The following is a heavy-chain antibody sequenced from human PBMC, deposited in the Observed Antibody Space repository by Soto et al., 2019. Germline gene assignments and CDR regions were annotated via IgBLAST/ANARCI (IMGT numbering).Heavy chain of an antibody. D-gene: IGHD6-19*01. V-gene: IGHV3-23*01. Sequence: EVQLLESGGGLVQPGGSLRLSCAASGFSFSSHGMSWVRQAPEMGLEGVPSISGNGDYIYYAASVKGRFTISRDNSKNTLFLQVNSLRVEDTAVYYCAKIAVTGSWYFDLWGRGTLVTVSS. J-gene: IGHJ2*01. CDR2: ISGNGDYI. CDR1: GFSFSSHG. CDR3: AKIAVTGSWYFDL.